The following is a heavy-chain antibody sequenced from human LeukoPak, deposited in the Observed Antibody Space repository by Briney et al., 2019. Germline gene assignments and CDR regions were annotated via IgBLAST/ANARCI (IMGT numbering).Heavy chain of an antibody. D-gene: IGHD5-18*01. Sequence: SETLSLTCTVSGGSISSYYWSWLRQPPGKGLEWIGYIYYSGSTNYNPSLTSRVTISVDTSKNQFSLKLSSVTAADTAVYYCARAGQLWFPYYYYYMDVWGKGTTVTVSS. CDR3: ARAGQLWFPYYYYYMDV. CDR1: GGSISSYY. J-gene: IGHJ6*03. CDR2: IYYSGST. V-gene: IGHV4-59*01.